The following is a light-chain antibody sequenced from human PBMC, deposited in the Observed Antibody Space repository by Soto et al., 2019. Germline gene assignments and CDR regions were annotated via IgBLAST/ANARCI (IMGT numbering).Light chain of an antibody. CDR1: SSNIGAGYD. CDR2: DNT. J-gene: IGLJ1*01. V-gene: IGLV1-40*01. Sequence: SVLTQPPSVSGAPGQWGTISCTGSSSNIGAGYDVHWYQQLPGAAPKLLIYDNTNRPSGVPDRFSGSKSGTSASLAITGLQSEDEADYYCQSYDNSMSGYVFGTGTKGTVL. CDR3: QSYDNSMSGYV.